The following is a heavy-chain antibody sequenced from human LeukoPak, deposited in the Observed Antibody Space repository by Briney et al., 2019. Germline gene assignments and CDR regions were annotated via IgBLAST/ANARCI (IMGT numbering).Heavy chain of an antibody. D-gene: IGHD3-22*01. Sequence: KGGESLKISCKGSGCSFTSYWISWVRQMPGKGLEWMGRIDPSDSYTNYSPSFQGHVTISADKSISTAYLQWSSLKASDTAMYYCAILPDYYDSSGLGFLFDYWGQGTLVTVSS. J-gene: IGHJ4*02. V-gene: IGHV5-10-1*01. CDR1: GCSFTSYW. CDR2: IDPSDSYT. CDR3: AILPDYYDSSGLGFLFDY.